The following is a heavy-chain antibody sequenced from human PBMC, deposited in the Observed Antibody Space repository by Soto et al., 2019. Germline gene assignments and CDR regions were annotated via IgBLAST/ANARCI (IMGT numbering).Heavy chain of an antibody. J-gene: IGHJ4*02. Sequence: QLQLQESGSGLVKPSQTLSLTCAVSGGSISSGGYSWSWIRQPPGKGLEWIGYIYQSGSTYYNPSLRSRVTRSVDRSKNQFSLKLRSVTAADTAVYYCAAGGGLPRYYWGQGTLVTVSS. V-gene: IGHV4-30-2*01. D-gene: IGHD5-12*01. CDR3: AAGGGLPRYY. CDR1: GGSISSGGYS. CDR2: IYQSGST.